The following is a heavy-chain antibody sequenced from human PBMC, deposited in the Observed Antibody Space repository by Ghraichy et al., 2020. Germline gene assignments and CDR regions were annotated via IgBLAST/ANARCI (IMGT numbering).Heavy chain of an antibody. CDR1: GFTFSNAW. CDR2: IKSKSDGETR. V-gene: IGHV3-15*07. D-gene: IGHD6-19*01. CDR3: TTYSSGWYWGGY. Sequence: GGSLRLSCAASGFTFSNAWMNWVRQAPGKGLEWVGRIKSKSDGETRDYAAPVKGRFTISRDDSKNTLSLQMNSLKSEDTAVYYCTTYSSGWYWGGYWGQGTLVTVSS. J-gene: IGHJ4*02.